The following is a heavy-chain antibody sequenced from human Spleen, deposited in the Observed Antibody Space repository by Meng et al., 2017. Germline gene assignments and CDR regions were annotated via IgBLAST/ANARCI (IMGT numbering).Heavy chain of an antibody. V-gene: IGHV1-69-2*01. J-gene: IGHJ4*02. CDR1: GYSLTNYY. Sequence: RRVSGYSLTNYYMCGGVQEPGKGREWMGVVDSEDGETIYTETFQGRVTITADTSTDTAYMKLSSLRSEDTAVYYCATMYSSSSDYWGQGTLVTVSS. CDR3: ATMYSSSSDY. D-gene: IGHD6-6*01. CDR2: VDSEDGET.